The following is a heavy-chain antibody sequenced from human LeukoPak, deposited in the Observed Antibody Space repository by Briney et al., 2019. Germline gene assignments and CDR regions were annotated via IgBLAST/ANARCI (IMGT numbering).Heavy chain of an antibody. Sequence: SQTLSLTCTVSGGSISSGGYYWSWIRRPPGKGLEWIWYIYHSGSTYYNPSLKSRVTISVDRSKNQFSLKLSSVTAADTAVYYCARVPITGTLSGYFDYWGQGTLVTVSS. CDR1: GGSISSGGYY. CDR3: ARVPITGTLSGYFDY. CDR2: IYHSGST. D-gene: IGHD1-20*01. V-gene: IGHV4-30-2*01. J-gene: IGHJ4*02.